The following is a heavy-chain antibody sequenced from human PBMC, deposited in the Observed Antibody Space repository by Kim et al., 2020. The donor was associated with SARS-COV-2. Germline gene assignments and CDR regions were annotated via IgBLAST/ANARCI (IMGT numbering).Heavy chain of an antibody. J-gene: IGHJ5*01. Sequence: SETLSLTCAVSGGSISSGGYSWSWIRQPPGKGLEWIGYIYYSGSTYYNPSLKSRVTISVDRSKNQFSLKLSSVTAADTAVYYCAREYCSGGSCYSGYNW. CDR2: IYYSGST. CDR3: AREYCSGGSCYSGYNW. D-gene: IGHD2-15*01. V-gene: IGHV4-30-2*01. CDR1: GGSISSGGYS.